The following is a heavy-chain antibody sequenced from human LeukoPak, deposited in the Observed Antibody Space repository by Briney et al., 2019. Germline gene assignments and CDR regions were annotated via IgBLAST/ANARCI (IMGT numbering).Heavy chain of an antibody. J-gene: IGHJ4*02. V-gene: IGHV1-2*02. CDR3: ASYPRYSSSPPFDY. Sequence: ASVKVSCKASGYTFTGQDMHWVRQAPGQGLGRMGWINPNTGDTNYAKKFQGRVTMTRDTTISTAYMELSRLTSDDTAVYYCASYPRYSSSPPFDYWGQGTLVTVSS. CDR1: GYTFTGQD. CDR2: INPNTGDT. D-gene: IGHD6-19*01.